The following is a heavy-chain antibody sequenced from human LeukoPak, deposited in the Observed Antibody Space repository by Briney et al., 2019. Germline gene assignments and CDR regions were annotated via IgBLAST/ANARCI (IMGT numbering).Heavy chain of an antibody. J-gene: IGHJ6*03. Sequence: SQTLSLTCAISGDSVSSNSAAWNWIRQSPSRGLEWLGRTYYRSKWYNDYAVSVKSRITINPDTSKNQFSLQLNSVTPEDTAVYYCANGPSDYDFWSGYYPGYYYYYMDVWGKGTTVTVSS. CDR3: ANGPSDYDFWSGYYPGYYYYYMDV. CDR1: GDSVSSNSAA. CDR2: TYYRSKWYN. V-gene: IGHV6-1*01. D-gene: IGHD3-3*01.